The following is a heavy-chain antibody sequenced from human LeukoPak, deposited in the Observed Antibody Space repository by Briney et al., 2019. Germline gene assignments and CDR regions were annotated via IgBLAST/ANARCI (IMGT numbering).Heavy chain of an antibody. V-gene: IGHV3-30*02. CDR3: ATLPYYYDSSGSYYFDY. CDR1: GFTFSSYG. CDR2: IRYDGSNK. D-gene: IGHD3-22*01. Sequence: GGSLRLSCAASGFTFSSYGIHWVRQAPGKGLEWVAFIRYDGSNKYYADSVKGRFTISRDNSKNTLYLQMSSLRVEDTAVYYCATLPYYYDSSGSYYFDYWGQGTLVTVSS. J-gene: IGHJ4*02.